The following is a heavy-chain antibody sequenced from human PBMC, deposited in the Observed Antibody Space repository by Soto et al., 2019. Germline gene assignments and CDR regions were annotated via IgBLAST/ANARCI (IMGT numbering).Heavy chain of an antibody. CDR2: IYYSGST. D-gene: IGHD1-26*01. V-gene: IGHV4-31*03. Sequence: QVQLQESGPGLVKPSQTLSLTCTVSGGSISSGGYYWSWIRQHPGKGLEWIGYIYYSGSTYYNPSLKSRVTISVDTSKNQFSLKPSSVTAADTAVYYWAREGGIVGATAADYWGQGTLVTVSS. CDR1: GGSISSGGYY. J-gene: IGHJ4*02. CDR3: AREGGIVGATAADY.